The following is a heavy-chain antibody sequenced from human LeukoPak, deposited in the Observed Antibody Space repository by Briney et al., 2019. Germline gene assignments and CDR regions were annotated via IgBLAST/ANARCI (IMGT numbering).Heavy chain of an antibody. J-gene: IGHJ1*01. Sequence: SGTLSLTCGVFGGSFSGHFYRWLRQSPGKGLEWIGEITSRGNINYNASLKSRAAFSVDTSKNQFSLKLTSVTAADIGVYYCARALAAAVINWGQGNLVTVSS. CDR3: ARALAAAVIN. CDR2: ITSRGNI. CDR1: GGSFSGHF. V-gene: IGHV4-34*01. D-gene: IGHD6-13*01.